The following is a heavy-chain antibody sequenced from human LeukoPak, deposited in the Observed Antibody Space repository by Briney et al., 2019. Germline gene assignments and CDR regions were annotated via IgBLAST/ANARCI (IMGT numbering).Heavy chain of an antibody. CDR1: GYTFTRYG. J-gene: IGHJ4*02. D-gene: IGHD2-21*02. V-gene: IGHV1-18*01. CDR3: ARAGAEVTSHFDS. CDR2: IGSYNGNT. Sequence: ASVKVSCKASGYTFTRYGVSWVRQAPGQGLEGGGWIGSYNGNTNYAQRLQDRITVTTDTSTSTAYMELSSLRSDDTAMYYCARAGAEVTSHFDSWGQGTLVTVSS.